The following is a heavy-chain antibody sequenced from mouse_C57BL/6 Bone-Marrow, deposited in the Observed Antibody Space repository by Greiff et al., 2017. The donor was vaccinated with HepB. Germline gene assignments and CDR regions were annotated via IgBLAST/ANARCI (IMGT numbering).Heavy chain of an antibody. CDR2: ISSGGSYT. CDR3: ARPLSFAY. J-gene: IGHJ3*01. V-gene: IGHV5-6*01. Sequence: EVKVVESGGDLVKPGGSLKLSCAASGFTFSSYGMSWVRQTPDKRLEWVATISSGGSYTYYPDSVKGRFTISRDNANNTLYLQMSSLKSEDTAMYYCARPLSFAYWGQGTLVTVSA. D-gene: IGHD6-2*01. CDR1: GFTFSSYG.